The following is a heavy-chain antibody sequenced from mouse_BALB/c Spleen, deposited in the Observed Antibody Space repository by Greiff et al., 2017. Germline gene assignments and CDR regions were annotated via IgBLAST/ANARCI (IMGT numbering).Heavy chain of an antibody. V-gene: IGHV5-9*03. CDR1: GFTFSSYT. D-gene: IGHD2-1*01. J-gene: IGHJ4*01. Sequence: EVNLVESGGGLVKPGGSLKLSCAASGFTFSSYTMSWVRQTPEKRLEWVATISSGGGNTYYPDSVKGRFTISRDNAKNNLYLQMSSLRSEDTALYYCARWGGNHGAMDYWGQGTSVTVSS. CDR3: ARWGGNHGAMDY. CDR2: ISSGGGNT.